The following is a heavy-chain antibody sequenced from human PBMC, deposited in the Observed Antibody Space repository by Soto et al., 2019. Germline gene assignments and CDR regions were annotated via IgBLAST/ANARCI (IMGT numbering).Heavy chain of an antibody. V-gene: IGHV1-2*04. CDR3: AREIALAGSYWYFDL. Sequence: QVQLVQSGAEVKKPGASVKVSCKASGYTFTDYYIHWVRQAPGPGLEWMGWITPNSGDTNYAQKFQGWVTMTRDTSINTAYMELSRLKFDDTAVYYCAREIALAGSYWYFDLWCRGTLVTVSS. J-gene: IGHJ2*01. CDR2: ITPNSGDT. D-gene: IGHD6-19*01. CDR1: GYTFTDYY.